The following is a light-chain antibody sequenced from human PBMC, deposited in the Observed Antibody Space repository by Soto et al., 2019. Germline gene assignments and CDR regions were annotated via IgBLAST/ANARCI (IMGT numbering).Light chain of an antibody. CDR2: YAS. CDR3: QQYSSYFYT. CDR1: QSISSW. V-gene: IGKV1-5*01. J-gene: IGKJ2*01. Sequence: DIQMTQSPSTLSSSVGDRVTITCRASQSISSWLAWYQQKPGKAPKLLIYYASSLASGVPSRFSGSGSGTEFTLTISSLQPDDFAAYYCQQYSSYFYTFGQGTKLEIK.